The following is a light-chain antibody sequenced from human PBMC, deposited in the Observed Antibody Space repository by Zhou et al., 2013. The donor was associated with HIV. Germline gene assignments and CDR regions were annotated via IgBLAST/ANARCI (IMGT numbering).Light chain of an antibody. CDR2: GAS. CDR1: QTVSSN. CDR3: HLYGSSSALS. Sequence: QYPDTLSVSPGDSVTVACRTTQTVSSNLAWYQQKSGQAPRLLIYGASSRATGIPDRFSGSGFGADFALTIDRLEPEDSAIYFCHLYGSSSALSFGGGTRVEI. V-gene: IGKV3-20*01. J-gene: IGKJ4*01.